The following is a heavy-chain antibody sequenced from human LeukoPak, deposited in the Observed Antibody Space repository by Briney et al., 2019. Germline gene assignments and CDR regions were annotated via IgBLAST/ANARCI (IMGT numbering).Heavy chain of an antibody. J-gene: IGHJ4*02. Sequence: PSETLSLTCTVSGASISSYYWSWIRQPPGQGLEWIGYVHYSGISDYNPSLQSRVTISVDTSKSQFSLKLISVTAADTAVYYCASQLGGTTFHWGQGTLVTVSS. D-gene: IGHD1-1*01. CDR2: VHYSGIS. CDR1: GASISSYY. CDR3: ASQLGGTTFH. V-gene: IGHV4-59*03.